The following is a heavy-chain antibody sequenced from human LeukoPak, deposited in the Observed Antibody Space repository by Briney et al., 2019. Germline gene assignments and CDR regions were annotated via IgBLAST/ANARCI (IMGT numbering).Heavy chain of an antibody. J-gene: IGHJ5*02. CDR2: IKSKTDGGTT. CDR3: TTDQYQLLFSKEFDP. Sequence: PGGSLRLSCAASGFTFSDYYMSWIRQAPGKGLEWVGRIKSKTDGGTTDYAAPVKGRFTISRDDSKNTLYLQMNSLKTEDTAVYYCTTDQYQLLFSKEFDPWGQGTLVTVSS. CDR1: GFTFSDYY. D-gene: IGHD2-2*01. V-gene: IGHV3-15*01.